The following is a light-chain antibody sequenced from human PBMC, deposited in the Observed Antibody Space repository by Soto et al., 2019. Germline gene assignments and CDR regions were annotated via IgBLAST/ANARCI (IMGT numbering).Light chain of an antibody. Sequence: QSALTQPASVSGSPGQSITISCTGTSSDVGGYNYVSWYQQHPGKAPKLMIYAASNRPSGVSNRFSGSKSGHTASLTISGLQAEDEADYYCSSYTSSSTLVFGGGTKLTVL. V-gene: IGLV2-14*01. CDR3: SSYTSSSTLV. J-gene: IGLJ3*02. CDR1: SSDVGGYNY. CDR2: AAS.